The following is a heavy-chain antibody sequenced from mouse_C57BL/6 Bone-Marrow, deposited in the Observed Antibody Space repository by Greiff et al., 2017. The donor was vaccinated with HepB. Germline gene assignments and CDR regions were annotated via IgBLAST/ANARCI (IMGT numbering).Heavy chain of an antibody. CDR1: GFTFSSYG. CDR3: ARHDYSNYAMDY. D-gene: IGHD2-5*01. Sequence: EVKLVESGGDLVKPGGSLKLSCAASGFTFSSYGMSWVRQTPDKRLEWVGTISSGGSYTYYPDSVKGRFTISRDNAKNTLYLQMSSLKSEDTAMYYCARHDYSNYAMDYWGQGTTVTVSS. CDR2: ISSGGSYT. J-gene: IGHJ4*01. V-gene: IGHV5-6*01.